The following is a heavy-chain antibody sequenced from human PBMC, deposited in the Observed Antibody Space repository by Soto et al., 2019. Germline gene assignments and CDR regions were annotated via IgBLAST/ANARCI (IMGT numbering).Heavy chain of an antibody. CDR1: GGTFTGNP. J-gene: IGHJ6*02. D-gene: IGHD6-6*01. V-gene: IGHV1-69*01. CDR2: IIPMFGTT. Sequence: QVQLVQSGAEVKKPGSSVKVSCKASGGTFTGNPISWVRQAPGRGREWMGGIIPMFGTTNYAQKFQGRVTITADESTTTAYMELNSLRSEDTAVYYCARENSIASLSYYYGMEVWGQGTTVTVSS. CDR3: ARENSIASLSYYYGMEV.